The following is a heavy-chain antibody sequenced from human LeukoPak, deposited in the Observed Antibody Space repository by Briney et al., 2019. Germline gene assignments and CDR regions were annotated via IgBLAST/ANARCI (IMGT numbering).Heavy chain of an antibody. CDR1: GFTFSSYW. CDR2: IKQDGSKK. J-gene: IGHJ4*02. Sequence: GGSLRLSCAASGFTFSSYWMTWVRQAPGKGLEWVTNIKQDGSKKSYVDSVKGRFTISRDNAKNSLYLQMNSLRAEDTAIYYCTRVGYIDEGIDYWGQGTLVTVSS. CDR3: TRVGYIDEGIDY. V-gene: IGHV3-7*04. D-gene: IGHD5-24*01.